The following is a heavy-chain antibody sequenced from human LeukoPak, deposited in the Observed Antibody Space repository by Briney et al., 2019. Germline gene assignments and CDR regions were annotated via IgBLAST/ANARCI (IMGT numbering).Heavy chain of an antibody. CDR2: IYHSGST. J-gene: IGHJ4*02. CDR1: GGSISSGNW. Sequence: SGTLSLTCAVSGGSISSGNWWSWVRQPPGKGLEWIGEIYHSGSTYYNPSLKSRVTISVDTSKNQFSLKLSSVTAADTAVYYCARLPRDDFWSNFFDYWGQGTLVTVSS. V-gene: IGHV4-4*02. CDR3: ARLPRDDFWSNFFDY. D-gene: IGHD3-3*01.